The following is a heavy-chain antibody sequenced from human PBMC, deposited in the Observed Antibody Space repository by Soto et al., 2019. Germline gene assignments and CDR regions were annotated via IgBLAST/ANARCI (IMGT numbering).Heavy chain of an antibody. CDR3: AGSTTSYYYMDA. CDR1: GCTLSSSA. CDR2: ISSNGGST. J-gene: IGHJ6*03. Sequence: EVQLVESGGGLVQPGGSLRLSCAASGCTLSSSAMHWVRQAPGRGLEYVSAISSNGGSTYYANSVKGRFTISRDNSKNTLYLQMGSLRAEDMAVYYCAGSTTSYYYMDAWGKGTTVTVSS. D-gene: IGHD2-2*01. V-gene: IGHV3-64*01.